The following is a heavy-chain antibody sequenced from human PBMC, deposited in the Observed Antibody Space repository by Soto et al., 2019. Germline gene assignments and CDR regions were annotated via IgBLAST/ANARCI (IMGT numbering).Heavy chain of an antibody. CDR2: IYHSGST. D-gene: IGHD2-2*01. J-gene: IGHJ4*02. CDR3: ARMRDAYCSSTSCYVDYFDY. CDR1: GGSISSGGYS. V-gene: IGHV4-30-2*02. Sequence: SETLSLTCAVSGGSISSGGYSWSWIRQPPGKGLEWIGYIYHSGSTYYNPSLKSRVTISVDTSKNQFSLKLSSVTAADTAVYYCARMRDAYCSSTSCYVDYFDYWGQGTLVTVSS.